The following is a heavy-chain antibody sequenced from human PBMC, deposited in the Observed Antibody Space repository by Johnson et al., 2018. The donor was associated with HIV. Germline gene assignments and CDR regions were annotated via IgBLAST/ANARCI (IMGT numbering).Heavy chain of an antibody. D-gene: IGHD2-15*01. Sequence: VQLVESGGGLVKPGWSLRLSCATSGFTFSNAWMSWVRQAPGKGLEWVGRIKSKTDGGTTDYAAPVKGRFTISRDDSKNTLYLQMNSLKTEDTAVYYCTTDHSTDAFYIWGQGTMVTVSS. CDR1: GFTFSNAW. CDR2: IKSKTDGGTT. J-gene: IGHJ3*02. CDR3: TTDHSTDAFYI. V-gene: IGHV3-15*01.